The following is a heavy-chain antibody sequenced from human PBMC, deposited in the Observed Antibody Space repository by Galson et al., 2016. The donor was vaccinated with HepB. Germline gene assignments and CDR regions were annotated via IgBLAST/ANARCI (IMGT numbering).Heavy chain of an antibody. V-gene: IGHV3-23*05. CDR3: TMHEVRTHDH. CDR2: IHLAGRDI. J-gene: IGHJ4*02. Sequence: SLRLSCAASGFTFRNYAMSWVRQAPGKGLEWVSAIHLAGRDIYYADSVRGRFTISRDDSNSMLYLQMNSLRPEDSALYYCTMHEVRTHDHWGQGTLVTVSS. CDR1: GFTFRNYA. D-gene: IGHD3-22*01.